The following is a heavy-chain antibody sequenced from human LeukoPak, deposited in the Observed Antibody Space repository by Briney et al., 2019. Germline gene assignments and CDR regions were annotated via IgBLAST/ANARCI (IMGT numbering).Heavy chain of an antibody. Sequence: ASVKVSCKTSGYTFTNFGISWVRQAPGQGLEWMGWISGNNHHTNYAQKFQGRVTMTTDTSTTTAYMELTSLTSDDTAVYYCARDGTSTDDFWGQGTLVTVSS. CDR1: GYTFTNFG. CDR2: ISGNNHHT. D-gene: IGHD1-26*01. CDR3: ARDGTSTDDF. J-gene: IGHJ4*02. V-gene: IGHV1-18*01.